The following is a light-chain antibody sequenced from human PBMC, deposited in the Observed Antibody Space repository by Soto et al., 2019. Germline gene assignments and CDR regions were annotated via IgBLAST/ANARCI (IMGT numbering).Light chain of an antibody. CDR2: DVS. CDR1: SSDVGGFTF. CDR3: SSYTSSSSFV. J-gene: IGLJ1*01. Sequence: QSVLTQPASVSGSPGQSITISCTGTSSDVGGFTFVSWYQQHPGKAPKLIIYDVSNRPSGVSSRFSGSKSGNTASLTISGLQAEDGTDYYCSSYTSSSSFVFGTGTKLTVL. V-gene: IGLV2-14*01.